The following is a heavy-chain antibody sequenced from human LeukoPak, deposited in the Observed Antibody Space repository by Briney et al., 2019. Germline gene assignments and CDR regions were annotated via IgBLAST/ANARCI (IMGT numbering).Heavy chain of an antibody. CDR1: GFTFSSYG. Sequence: GGSLRLSCAASGFTFSSYGMHWVRQAPGKGLEWVAVISYDGSNKHYADSVKGRFTISRDNSKNTLYLQMNSLRAEDTAVYYCAKSPGLGWLSHFDYWGQGTLVTVSS. J-gene: IGHJ4*02. V-gene: IGHV3-30*18. CDR3: AKSPGLGWLSHFDY. CDR2: ISYDGSNK. D-gene: IGHD2-21*01.